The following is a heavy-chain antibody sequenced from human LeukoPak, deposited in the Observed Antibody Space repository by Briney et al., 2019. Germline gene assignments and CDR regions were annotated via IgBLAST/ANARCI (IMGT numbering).Heavy chain of an antibody. CDR2: IYTSGST. D-gene: IGHD5-18*01. V-gene: IGHV4-4*07. Sequence: SETLSLTCTVSGGSISSYYWSWIRQPAGKGLEWIGRIYTSGSTNYNPSLKSRVTISVDTSKNLFSLKLGSVTAADTAFYYCAREVDTAMVSETYYFDYWGQGTLVTVSS. CDR3: AREVDTAMVSETYYFDY. J-gene: IGHJ4*02. CDR1: GGSISSYY.